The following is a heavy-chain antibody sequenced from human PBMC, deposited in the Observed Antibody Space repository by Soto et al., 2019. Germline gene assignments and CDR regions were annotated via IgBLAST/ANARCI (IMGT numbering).Heavy chain of an antibody. J-gene: IGHJ6*03. Sequence: GGSLRLSCAASGFTFSSYSMNWVRQAPGKGLEGVSSISSSSSYIYYADSVKGRFTISRDNAKNSLYLQMNSLRAEDTAVYYCARDLRSGYYFSYYYYYMDVWGKGTTVTVSS. CDR3: ARDLRSGYYFSYYYYYMDV. V-gene: IGHV3-21*01. CDR1: GFTFSSYS. CDR2: ISSSSSYI. D-gene: IGHD3-3*01.